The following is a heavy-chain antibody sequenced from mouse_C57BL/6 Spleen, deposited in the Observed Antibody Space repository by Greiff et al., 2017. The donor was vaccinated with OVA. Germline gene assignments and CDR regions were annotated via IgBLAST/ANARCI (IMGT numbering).Heavy chain of an antibody. D-gene: IGHD4-1*01. CDR1: GFTFTDYY. CDR2: IRNKANGYTT. J-gene: IGHJ2*01. CDR3: ARETGTYYFDY. V-gene: IGHV7-3*01. Sequence: EVQGVESGGGLVQPGGSLSLSCAASGFTFTDYYMSWVRQPPGKALEWLGFIRNKANGYTTEYSASVKGRFTIYRDTYHISLYLQMNALIAEDSATYYCARETGTYYFDYWGQGTTLTVSS.